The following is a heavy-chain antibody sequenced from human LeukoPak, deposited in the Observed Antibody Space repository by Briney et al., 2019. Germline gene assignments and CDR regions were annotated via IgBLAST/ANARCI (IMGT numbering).Heavy chain of an antibody. CDR2: MYHSGST. CDR3: ARMCGGDCRGGFDY. Sequence: ASETLSLTCVVSGYSITSGCYWGWIRQPPGKGLEWIASMYHSGSTYYKPSLKSRVTISVDTSKNQFSLKVSSVTAADTAVYYCARMCGGDCRGGFDYWGQGTLVTVSS. V-gene: IGHV4-38-2*01. CDR1: GYSITSGCY. J-gene: IGHJ4*02. D-gene: IGHD2-21*01.